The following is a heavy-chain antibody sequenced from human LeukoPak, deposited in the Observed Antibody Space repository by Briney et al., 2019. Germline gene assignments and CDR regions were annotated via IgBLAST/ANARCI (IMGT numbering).Heavy chain of an antibody. CDR2: ISGSGGST. V-gene: IGHV3-23*01. CDR1: GFTFSNYA. J-gene: IGHJ4*02. CDR3: ARHLWRDLLWFGEGYYFGY. Sequence: GGSLRLSCAASGFTFSNYAMSWVRQAPGKGLEPVSVISGSGGSTYYADSVKGRFTISRDNPKNTLYLQMNSLRAEDTAVYYCARHLWRDLLWFGEGYYFGYWGQGTLVTVSS. D-gene: IGHD3-10*01.